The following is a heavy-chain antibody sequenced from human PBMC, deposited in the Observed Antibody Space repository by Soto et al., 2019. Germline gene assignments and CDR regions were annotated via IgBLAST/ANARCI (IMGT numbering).Heavy chain of an antibody. D-gene: IGHD4-4*01. CDR3: ARARDYSNRERWDYYYGMDV. CDR1: GYSFTSYW. CDR2: IYPGDSDT. Sequence: GESLKISCKGSGYSFTSYWIGWVRQMPGKGLGWMGIIYPGDSDTRYSPSFQGQVTISADKSISTAYLQWSSLKASDTAMYYCARARDYSNRERWDYYYGMDVWGQGTTVTVSS. V-gene: IGHV5-51*01. J-gene: IGHJ6*02.